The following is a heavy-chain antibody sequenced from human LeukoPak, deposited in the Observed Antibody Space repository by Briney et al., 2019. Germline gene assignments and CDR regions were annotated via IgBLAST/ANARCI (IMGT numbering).Heavy chain of an antibody. CDR1: GYTFTSYD. CDR3: ARVESGVPNYDFWSGYYYYYYYGMDV. D-gene: IGHD3-3*01. V-gene: IGHV1-8*01. CDR2: MNPNSGNT. J-gene: IGHJ6*02. Sequence: ASVTVSFKASGYTFTSYDIHWVRQATGQGLAWMGWMNPNSGNTGYLQKFQGRVTMTRNTSISTAYMELSSLRSEDTAVYYCARVESGVPNYDFWSGYYYYYYYGMDVWGQGTTVTVSS.